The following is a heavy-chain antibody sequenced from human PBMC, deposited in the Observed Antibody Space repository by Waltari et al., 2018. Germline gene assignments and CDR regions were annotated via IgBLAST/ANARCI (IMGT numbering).Heavy chain of an antibody. CDR1: GFTFSSYA. J-gene: IGHJ3*01. CDR2: VSFDESVK. D-gene: IGHD3-10*01. Sequence: QVQLVESGGGVVQSGRSLRLSCAASGFTFSSYAMHWVRQAPGKGLEWVAVVSFDESVKFYVDSVKGRFTISRDNSKNTLYVQMNSLRPEDTAIYYCPRADIRDGTAPDFWGQGTMVTVSS. CDR3: PRADIRDGTAPDF. V-gene: IGHV3-30*01.